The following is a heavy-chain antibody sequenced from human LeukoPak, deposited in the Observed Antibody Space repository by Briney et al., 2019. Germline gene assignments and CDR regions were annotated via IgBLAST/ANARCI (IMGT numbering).Heavy chain of an antibody. CDR3: ARDRAHCSGGSCYSPNWFDP. J-gene: IGHJ5*02. CDR1: GYTFTSYG. D-gene: IGHD2-15*01. V-gene: IGHV1-18*01. CDR2: ISAYNGNT. Sequence: APVKVSCKASGYTFTSYGISWVRQAPGQGLEWMGWISAYNGNTNYTQKLQGRVTMTTDTSTSTAYMELRSLRSDDTAVYYCARDRAHCSGGSCYSPNWFDPGAREPWSPSPQ.